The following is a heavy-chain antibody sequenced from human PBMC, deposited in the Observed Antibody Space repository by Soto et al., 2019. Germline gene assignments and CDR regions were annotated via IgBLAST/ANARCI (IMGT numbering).Heavy chain of an antibody. D-gene: IGHD6-6*01. CDR3: ARSQQLGGFRWFDP. V-gene: IGHV4-30-2*01. Sequence: SETLSLTCAVSGGSISSGGYSWSWIRQPPGKGLEWIGYIYHSGSTHYNPSLKSRVTISVDRSKNQFSLKLSSVTAADTAVYYCARSQQLGGFRWFDPWGQGTLVTVSS. CDR2: IYHSGST. J-gene: IGHJ5*02. CDR1: GGSISSGGYS.